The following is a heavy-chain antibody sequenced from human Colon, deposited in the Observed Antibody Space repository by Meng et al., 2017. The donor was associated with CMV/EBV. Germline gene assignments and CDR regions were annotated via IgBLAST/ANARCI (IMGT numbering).Heavy chain of an antibody. CDR3: ARGDYYDFWSGYYFQPLPVDYYYGMDV. CDR1: GFTFSSYA. CDR2: ISYDGSNK. V-gene: IGHV3-30-3*01. D-gene: IGHD3-3*01. Sequence: GESLKISCAASGFTFSSYAMHWVRQAPGKGLEWVAVISYDGSNKYYADSVKGRFTISRDNSKNTLYLQMNSLRAEDTAVYYCARGDYYDFWSGYYFQPLPVDYYYGMDVWGQGTTVTVSS. J-gene: IGHJ6*02.